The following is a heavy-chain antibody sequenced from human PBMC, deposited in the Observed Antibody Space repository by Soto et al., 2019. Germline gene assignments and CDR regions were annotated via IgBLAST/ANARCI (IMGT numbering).Heavy chain of an antibody. CDR1: GYDFDNTW. CDR3: ARLERYFASTEYLNG. CDR2: IDPGASDT. D-gene: IGHD3-9*01. Sequence: LGESLKISCKGSGYDFDNTWLAWVRQVPGKGVEWVGIIDPGASDTRYSPALEGQVTLSVDKSIKTAYLQWRSLKDSDTATYYCARLERYFASTEYLNGWGQGTLVTVSS. V-gene: IGHV5-51*01. J-gene: IGHJ4*02.